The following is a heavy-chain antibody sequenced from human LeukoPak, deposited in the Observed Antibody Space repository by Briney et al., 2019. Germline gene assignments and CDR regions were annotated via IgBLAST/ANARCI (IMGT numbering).Heavy chain of an antibody. CDR1: EISFSSYW. CDR2: IKQDGSEK. J-gene: IGHJ4*02. D-gene: IGHD3-10*01. CDR3: VSLSMVRNFDS. Sequence: GGSLRLSCAASEISFSSYWMSWVRQAPGKGLEWVANIKQDGSEKYYVDSVKGRLTISRDNAKNSLYLQLNTLRAEDAAVYYCVSLSMVRNFDSWGQGTLVAVSS. V-gene: IGHV3-7*03.